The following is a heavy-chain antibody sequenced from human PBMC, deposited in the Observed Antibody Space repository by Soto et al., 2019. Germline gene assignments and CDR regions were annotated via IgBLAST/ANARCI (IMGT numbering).Heavy chain of an antibody. D-gene: IGHD1-1*01. Sequence: QVQLQESGPGLVKPSETLSLTCTVSGGSISSYYWSWIRQPPGKGLEWIGYIYNSGRTNYNPSLKRRVNISVDTSKNQFSLKLSSVTAADKAVYDCARRYVYSFDYWGQGTLVTVSS. V-gene: IGHV4-59*08. CDR2: IYNSGRT. CDR3: ARRYVYSFDY. J-gene: IGHJ4*02. CDR1: GGSISSYY.